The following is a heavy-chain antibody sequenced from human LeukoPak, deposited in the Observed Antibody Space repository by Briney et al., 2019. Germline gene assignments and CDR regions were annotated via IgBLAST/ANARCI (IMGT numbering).Heavy chain of an antibody. V-gene: IGHV4-59*12. CDR1: GGSISSYY. D-gene: IGHD3-10*01. CDR3: ARVGADGSGFLFDY. J-gene: IGHJ4*02. CDR2: IYYSGST. Sequence: SETLSLTCTVSGGSISSYYWSWIRQPPGKGLEWIGYIYYSGSTNYNPSLKSRVTISVDTSKNQFSLKLSSVTAADTAVYYCARVGADGSGFLFDYWGQGTLVTVSS.